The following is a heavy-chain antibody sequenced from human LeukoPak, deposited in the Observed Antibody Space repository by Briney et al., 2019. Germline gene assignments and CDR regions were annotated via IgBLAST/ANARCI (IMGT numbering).Heavy chain of an antibody. V-gene: IGHV1-2*04. CDR2: INPNSGGT. J-gene: IGHJ4*02. D-gene: IGHD2-2*03. CDR1: GYTFTGYY. Sequence: GASVKVSCKASGYTFTGYYMHWVRQAPGQGLEWMGWINPNSGGTNYAQKFQGWVTMTRDTSISTAYMELRSLRSDDTAVYYCARVVDIVVVPAAHNAPYFDYWGQGTLVTVSS. CDR3: ARVVDIVVVPAAHNAPYFDY.